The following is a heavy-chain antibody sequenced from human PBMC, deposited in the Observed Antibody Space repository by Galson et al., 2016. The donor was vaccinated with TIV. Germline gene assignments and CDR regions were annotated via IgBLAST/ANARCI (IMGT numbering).Heavy chain of an antibody. CDR1: GLTVSTNY. J-gene: IGHJ3*01. V-gene: IGHV3-53*01. Sequence: LRLSCAASGLTVSTNYMSWVRQAPGKGLEWVSIVYSDGSTYYADSVKGRFSISRDNSKNTAYLQPNSLRAEDTAVYYWSREKGDSYFAFDLWGQGTMVTVAS. D-gene: IGHD2-21*02. CDR3: SREKGDSYFAFDL. CDR2: VYSDGST.